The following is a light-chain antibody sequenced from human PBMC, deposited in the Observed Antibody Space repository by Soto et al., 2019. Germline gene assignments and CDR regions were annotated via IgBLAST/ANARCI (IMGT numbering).Light chain of an antibody. V-gene: IGLV2-8*01. J-gene: IGLJ3*02. CDR3: QAYDYTLTASV. CDR1: SSDVGAYNY. Sequence: QSALTQPPSASGSPGQSVTISCTGTSSDVGAYNYVSWYQQHPGKAPKLMIYEVTKRPSGVPARFSGSKSGNTASLTVSGLQAEDEADYYCQAYDYTLTASVFGGGTKLTVL. CDR2: EVT.